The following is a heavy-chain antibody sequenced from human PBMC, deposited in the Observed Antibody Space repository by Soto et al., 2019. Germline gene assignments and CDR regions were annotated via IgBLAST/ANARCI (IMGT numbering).Heavy chain of an antibody. CDR1: GGTFSSYA. D-gene: IGHD2-2*02. J-gene: IGHJ6*02. V-gene: IGHV1-69*01. CDR2: IIPIFGTA. Sequence: QVQLVQSGAEVKKPGSSVKVSCKASGGTFSSYAISWVRQAPGQGLEWMGGIIPIFGTANYAQKFQGRVTITAEESTSTAYMELSSLRSEDTAVYYCAREVCSSTSCYKGYYYYGMDVWGQGTTVTVSS. CDR3: AREVCSSTSCYKGYYYYGMDV.